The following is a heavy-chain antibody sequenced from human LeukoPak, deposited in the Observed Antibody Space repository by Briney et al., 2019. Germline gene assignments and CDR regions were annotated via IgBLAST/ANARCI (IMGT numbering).Heavy chain of an antibody. J-gene: IGHJ4*02. V-gene: IGHV3-43*02. Sequence: PGGSLRLSCAASGFTFDDYAMHWVRQAPGRGLEWVSLISGDGGSTYYADSVKGRFTISRDNSKNSLYLQMNSLRTEDTASYYCAKAHNSGGYYFHYWGQGTLVTVSS. CDR2: ISGDGGST. CDR1: GFTFDDYA. D-gene: IGHD6-19*01. CDR3: AKAHNSGGYYFHY.